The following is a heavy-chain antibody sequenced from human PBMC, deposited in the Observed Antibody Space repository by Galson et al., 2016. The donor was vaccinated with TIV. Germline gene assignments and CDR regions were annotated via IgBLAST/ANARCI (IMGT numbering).Heavy chain of an antibody. CDR1: GYTFTHYF. J-gene: IGHJ6*02. CDR2: INPHSGGT. Sequence: SVKVSCKASGYTFTHYFVHWVRQAPGQGLEWMGRINPHSGGTDYAPKFQGRVTMTRDTSISIAYMDLSGLKSDETVVYYCARERGSGYCDSTSCYGYYGFDVWGQGTTVTVSS. D-gene: IGHD2-2*03. CDR3: ARERGSGYCDSTSCYGYYGFDV. V-gene: IGHV1-2*05.